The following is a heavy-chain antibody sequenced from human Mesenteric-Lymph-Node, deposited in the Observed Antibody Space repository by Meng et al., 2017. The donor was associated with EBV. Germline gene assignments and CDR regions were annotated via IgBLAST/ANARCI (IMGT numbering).Heavy chain of an antibody. CDR3: ARDLQGTVSTDYFDH. CDR2: INTDTGNP. Sequence: QLLQSGSELTNPGASVKVSFKASGYTVNTYAMNWVRQAPGQGLEWMGWINTDTGNPTYAQGFTGRFVFSLDTSVSTTYLEISSLKTEDTAVYYCARDLQGTVSTDYFDHWGQGTLVTVSS. CDR1: GYTVNTYA. D-gene: IGHD5/OR15-5a*01. V-gene: IGHV7-4-1*02. J-gene: IGHJ4*02.